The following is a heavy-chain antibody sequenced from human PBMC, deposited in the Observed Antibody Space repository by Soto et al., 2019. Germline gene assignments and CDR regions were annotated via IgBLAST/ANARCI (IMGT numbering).Heavy chain of an antibody. J-gene: IGHJ6*02. D-gene: IGHD3-3*01. V-gene: IGHV1-3*01. CDR2: INAGNGNT. CDR1: GYTFTSYA. Sequence: ASVKVSGKASGYTFTSYAMHWVRQAPGQRLEWMGWINAGNGNTKYSQKFQGRVTITRDTSASTAYMELSSLRSEDTAVYYCARIKPLRFLEWLPLGMDVWGQGTTVTVSS. CDR3: ARIKPLRFLEWLPLGMDV.